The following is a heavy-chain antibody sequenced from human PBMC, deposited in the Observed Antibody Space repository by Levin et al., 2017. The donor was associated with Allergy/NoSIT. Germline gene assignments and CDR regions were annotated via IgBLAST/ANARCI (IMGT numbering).Heavy chain of an antibody. D-gene: IGHD3-10*01. CDR3: ARELIRTPGGSNYYYGVDV. CDR1: GGSVFSGSYY. Sequence: SETLSLTCTVSGGSVFSGSYYWSWIRQPPGKGLEYIGYVCYSGSTNYNPSLKSRVTISMDTSQNQLSLKLSSVTAADTAVYYCARELIRTPGGSNYYYGVDVWGQGTPVTVSS. CDR2: VCYSGST. J-gene: IGHJ6*02. V-gene: IGHV4-61*01.